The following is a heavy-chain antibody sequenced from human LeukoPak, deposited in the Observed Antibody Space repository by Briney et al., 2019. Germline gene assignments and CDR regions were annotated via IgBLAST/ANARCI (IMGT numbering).Heavy chain of an antibody. V-gene: IGHV4-59*08. CDR3: ARMGNPATVTTDY. CDR1: GGSMRNYY. CDR2: IYSSGST. J-gene: IGHJ4*02. D-gene: IGHD4-17*01. Sequence: SETLSLTCTVSGGSMRNYYWSWIRQPPGKGLGWIGYIYSSGSTNYNPSLESRVTISVDTSKNQFSLKLNSVTAADTAVYYCARMGNPATVTTDYWGQGTLVTVSS.